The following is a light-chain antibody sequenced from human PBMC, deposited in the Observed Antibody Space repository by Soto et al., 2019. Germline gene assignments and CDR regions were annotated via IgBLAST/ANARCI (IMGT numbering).Light chain of an antibody. Sequence: DIQMTQSPSSLSASVGDRVTITCRASQGIRNELGWYQQKPGKAPNPLIYDASSLKSGVPARFSGSGSGTEFTLTISSLQPDDFATYYCQQYNSYSWTFGQGTKVDIK. CDR2: DAS. J-gene: IGKJ1*01. CDR1: QGIRNE. V-gene: IGKV1-17*01. CDR3: QQYNSYSWT.